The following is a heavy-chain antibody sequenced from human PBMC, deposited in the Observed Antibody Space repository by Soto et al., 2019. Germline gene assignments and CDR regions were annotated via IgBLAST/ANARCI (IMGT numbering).Heavy chain of an antibody. CDR2: IYYSGST. CDR1: GGSISSYY. D-gene: IGHD3-16*01. CDR3: ARGAHGGRKVPFDY. V-gene: IGHV4-59*01. Sequence: QVQLQESGPGLVKPSETLSLTCTVSGGSISSYYWSWIRQPPGKGLEWIGYIYYSGSTNYNPSLKSRVTISVDTSKNQFSLKLSSVTAADTAVYYCARGAHGGRKVPFDYWGQGTLVTVSS. J-gene: IGHJ4*02.